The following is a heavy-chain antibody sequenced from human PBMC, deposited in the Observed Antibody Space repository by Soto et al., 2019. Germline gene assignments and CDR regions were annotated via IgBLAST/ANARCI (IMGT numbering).Heavy chain of an antibody. CDR1: GGSISSSSYY. V-gene: IGHV4-39*01. D-gene: IGHD2-2*01. Sequence: SETLSLTCTVSGGSISSSSYYWGWIRQPPGKGLEWIGSIYYSGSTYYNPSLKSRVTISVDTSKNQFSLKLSSVTAADTAVYYCARQCTSCFDAFDIWGQGTMVTVSS. CDR3: ARQCTSCFDAFDI. J-gene: IGHJ3*02. CDR2: IYYSGST.